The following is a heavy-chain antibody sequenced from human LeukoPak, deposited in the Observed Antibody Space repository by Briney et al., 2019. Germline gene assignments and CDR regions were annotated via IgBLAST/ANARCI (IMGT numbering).Heavy chain of an antibody. CDR2: IYHSGST. D-gene: IGHD2-2*01. J-gene: IGHJ5*02. V-gene: IGHV4-38-2*01. CDR3: ARDIVVVPAAMAGWFDP. CDR1: GYSISSGYY. Sequence: ASETLSLTCAVSGYSISSGYYWGWIRQPPGKGLEWIGSIYHSGSTYYNPSLKSRVTISVDTSKNQFSLKLSSVTAADTAVYYCARDIVVVPAAMAGWFDPWGQGTLVTVSS.